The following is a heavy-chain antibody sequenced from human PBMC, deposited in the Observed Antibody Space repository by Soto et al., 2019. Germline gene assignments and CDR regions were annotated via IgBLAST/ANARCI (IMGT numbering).Heavy chain of an antibody. CDR2: ISSIGST. Sequence: SETLALTCTVSGGSISSGAYFGSWIPKSPGKGLEWIGYISSIGSTYYNPSLKSRVSVSRDTSKNQFSLKLSSVTTTDKAVYYCARGLVIRPYYYHGMDVWGQGTTVTVSS. V-gene: IGHV4-30-4*01. D-gene: IGHD3-9*01. CDR1: GGSISSGAYF. J-gene: IGHJ6*02. CDR3: ARGLVIRPYYYHGMDV.